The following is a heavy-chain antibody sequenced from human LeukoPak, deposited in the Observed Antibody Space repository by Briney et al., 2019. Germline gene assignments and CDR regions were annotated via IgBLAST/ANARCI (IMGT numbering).Heavy chain of an antibody. V-gene: IGHV3-21*01. D-gene: IGHD6-13*01. Sequence: GGSLRLSCAASGFTFSNYGIHWVRQAPGKGLEWVSSISSSSYIYYADSVKGRFTISRDNAKNSLYLQMNSLRAEDTAVYYCARDRYSSSWNYYYGMDVWGQGTTVTVSS. CDR3: ARDRYSSSWNYYYGMDV. J-gene: IGHJ6*02. CDR1: GFTFSNYG. CDR2: ISSSSYI.